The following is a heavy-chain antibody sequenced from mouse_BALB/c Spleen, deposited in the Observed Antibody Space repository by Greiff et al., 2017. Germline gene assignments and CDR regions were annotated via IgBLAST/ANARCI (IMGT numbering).Heavy chain of an antibody. Sequence: EVMLVESGGDLVKPGGSLKLSCAASGFTFSSYGMSWVRQTPDKRLEWVATISSGGSYTYYPDSVKGRFTISRDNAKNTLYLQMSSLKSEDTAMYYCARLGGYLSNWGQGTTLTVTS. CDR3: ARLGGYLSN. V-gene: IGHV5-6*01. CDR1: GFTFSSYG. J-gene: IGHJ2*01. CDR2: ISSGGSYT. D-gene: IGHD1-2*01.